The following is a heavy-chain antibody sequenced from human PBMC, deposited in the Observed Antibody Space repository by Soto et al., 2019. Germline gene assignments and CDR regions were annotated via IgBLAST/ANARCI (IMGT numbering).Heavy chain of an antibody. CDR2: ISAYNGNT. V-gene: IGHV1-18*04. CDR1: GYTFTSYG. J-gene: IGHJ5*02. CDR3: ARGNSSGWYASYWFDP. Sequence: ASVKASCKASGYTFTSYGISWVRQATGQGLEWMGWISAYNGNTNYAQKLQGRITMTTDTSTSTAYMELMSLRSDDTDVSSCARGNSSGWYASYWFDPWGQGTLVTVSS. D-gene: IGHD6-19*01.